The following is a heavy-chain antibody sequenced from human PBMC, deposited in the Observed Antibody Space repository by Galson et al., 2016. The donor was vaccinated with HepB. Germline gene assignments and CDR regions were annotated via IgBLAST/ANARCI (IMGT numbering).Heavy chain of an antibody. CDR3: AKTYIRTRSSGYYAH. CDR2: ISWNSGSI. V-gene: IGHV3-9*01. CDR1: FPFDDYA. Sequence: FPFDDYAMHWVRQAPGKGLEWVSGISWNSGSIGYADSVKGRFTISRDNAKNSLYLQMNSLRAEDTALYYCAKTYIRTRSSGYYAHWGQGTLVTVSS. D-gene: IGHD3-22*01. J-gene: IGHJ4*02.